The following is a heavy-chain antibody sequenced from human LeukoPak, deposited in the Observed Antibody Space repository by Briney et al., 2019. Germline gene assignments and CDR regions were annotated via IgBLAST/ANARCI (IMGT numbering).Heavy chain of an antibody. CDR3: ARDLIGYHKFDY. CDR1: GYSISSGYY. Sequence: SETLSLTCTVSGYSISSGYYWGWIRQPPGKGLEWIGIIYHSGSTYYNPSLKSRVTISVDTSKNQFSLKLSSVTAADTAVYYCARDLIGYHKFDYWGQGTLVTVSS. D-gene: IGHD2-2*01. J-gene: IGHJ4*02. CDR2: IYHSGST. V-gene: IGHV4-38-2*02.